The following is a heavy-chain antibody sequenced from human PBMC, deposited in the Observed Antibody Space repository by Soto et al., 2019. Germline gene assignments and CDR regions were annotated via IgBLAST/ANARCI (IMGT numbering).Heavy chain of an antibody. J-gene: IGHJ4*02. CDR1: GGSLRNSV. Sequence: QVQLVQSGAEVKKPGSSVKVSCTASGGSLRNSVISWVRQAPAQRLEWMGGVIPILGTANYAQKFQGRATMTADEATSTAYMDLSSLSPDDTAVYYCARLGHPGHWGPGTLVIVSS. CDR3: ARLGHPGH. V-gene: IGHV1-69*01. CDR2: VIPILGTA.